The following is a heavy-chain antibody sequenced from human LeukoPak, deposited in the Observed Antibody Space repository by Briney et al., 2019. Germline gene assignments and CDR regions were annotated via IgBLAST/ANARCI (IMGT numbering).Heavy chain of an antibody. Sequence: ASVKVSCKASGYTFTSYYMHWVRQAPGQGLEWMGIINPSGGSTSYAQKFQGRVTMTRDTSTSIVYMELSSLRSEDTAVYYCARAPARNYYDSSGSFDYWGQGTLVTVSS. V-gene: IGHV1-46*01. CDR2: INPSGGST. J-gene: IGHJ4*02. CDR1: GYTFTSYY. CDR3: ARAPARNYYDSSGSFDY. D-gene: IGHD3-22*01.